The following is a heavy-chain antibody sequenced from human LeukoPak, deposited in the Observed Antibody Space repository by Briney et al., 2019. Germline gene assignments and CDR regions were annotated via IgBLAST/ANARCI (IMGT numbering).Heavy chain of an antibody. J-gene: IGHJ4*02. V-gene: IGHV3-23*01. D-gene: IGHD4-17*01. Sequence: GGSLRLSCAASGFTFSSYAMGWVRQAPGKGLEWVSAISGSGGSTYYADSVKGRFAISRDNSKNTLYLQMNSLRAEDTAVYYCAKRSTFWTMTTVTSPPWDYWGQGTLVTVSS. CDR2: ISGSGGST. CDR1: GFTFSSYA. CDR3: AKRSTFWTMTTVTSPPWDY.